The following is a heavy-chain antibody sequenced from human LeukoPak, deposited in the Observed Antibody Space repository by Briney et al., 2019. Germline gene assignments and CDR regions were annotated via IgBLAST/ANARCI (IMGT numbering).Heavy chain of an antibody. CDR2: ISAYNVNT. J-gene: IGHJ4*02. Sequence: ASVKDSCKASGYTFTSYGISWVRQAPGQGLEWMGWISAYNVNTNYAQKLQGRVTMTTDTSTSTAYMELRSLRSDDTAVYYCASSYDSSGYYFQVLDYWGQGTLVTVSS. D-gene: IGHD3-22*01. CDR3: ASSYDSSGYYFQVLDY. V-gene: IGHV1-18*01. CDR1: GYTFTSYG.